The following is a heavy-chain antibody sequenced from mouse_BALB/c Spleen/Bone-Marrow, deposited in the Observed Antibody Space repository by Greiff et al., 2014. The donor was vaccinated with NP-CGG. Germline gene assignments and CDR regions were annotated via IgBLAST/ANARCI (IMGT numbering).Heavy chain of an antibody. Sequence: EVQRVESGAELVRSGASVKLSWTASGFNIRDYYMHWVKQRPEQGLEWIGWIDPENGDTEYAPKFQGKATMTADTSSNTAYLQLSSLTSEDTAVYYCNARGDYDFDYFDYWGQGTTLTVSS. J-gene: IGHJ2*01. CDR1: GFNIRDYY. V-gene: IGHV14-4*02. CDR3: NARGDYDFDYFDY. CDR2: IDPENGDT. D-gene: IGHD2-4*01.